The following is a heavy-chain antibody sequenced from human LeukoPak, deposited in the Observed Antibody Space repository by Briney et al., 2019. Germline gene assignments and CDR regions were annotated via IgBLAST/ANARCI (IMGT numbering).Heavy chain of an antibody. Sequence: GGSLSLSCAASGFTFSSYAMSWVRQAPGKGLDWVSGISGSGGGTHYADSVKGRFTISRDNSKNTLYLQMNSLRAEDTAIYYCARDASGSRPWGQGTLVTVSS. J-gene: IGHJ5*02. D-gene: IGHD1-26*01. V-gene: IGHV3-23*01. CDR2: ISGSGGGT. CDR1: GFTFSSYA. CDR3: ARDASGSRP.